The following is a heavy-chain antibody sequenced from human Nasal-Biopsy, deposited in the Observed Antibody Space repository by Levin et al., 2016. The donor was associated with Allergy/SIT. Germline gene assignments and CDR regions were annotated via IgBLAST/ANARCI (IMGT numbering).Heavy chain of an antibody. CDR1: GFTFSKTW. Sequence: GESLKISCAASGFTFSKTWMNWVRQVPGKGLEWVGRIKSKSDGGAPDYGALVKDRFSISRDDSKDTLYLQMNNLTVEDTAFYFCTTLRSIWGRGTLVTVSS. V-gene: IGHV3-15*01. CDR2: IKSKSDGGAP. CDR3: TTLRSI. J-gene: IGHJ4*02.